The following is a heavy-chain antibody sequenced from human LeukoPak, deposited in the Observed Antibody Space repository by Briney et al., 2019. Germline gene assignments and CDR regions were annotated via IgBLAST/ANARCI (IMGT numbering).Heavy chain of an antibody. J-gene: IGHJ4*02. D-gene: IGHD5-18*01. CDR1: GGSISSYF. CDR2: IYPNGST. Sequence: PSETLSLTCSVSGGSISSYFWSWIRQPAGKGLEWIGRIYPNGSTNYNPSLKSRVTMSLDTSKSQFSLKLSSVIAADTAVYYCARLGYTYGYAFDAWGQGTLVTVSS. CDR3: ARLGYTYGYAFDA. V-gene: IGHV4-4*07.